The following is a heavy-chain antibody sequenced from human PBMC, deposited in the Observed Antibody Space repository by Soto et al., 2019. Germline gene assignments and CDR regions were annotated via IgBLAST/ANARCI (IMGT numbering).Heavy chain of an antibody. CDR3: TRGLYYFDY. CDR2: IRSKAYGGTT. J-gene: IGHJ4*02. Sequence: PGGSLRLSCTASGFTFGDYAMSWVRQAPGKGLEWVGFIRSKAYGGTTEYAASVKGRFIISRDDSKSIAYLQMNSLKTEDTAVYYCTRGLYYFDYWGQGTLVTVYS. V-gene: IGHV3-49*04. CDR1: GFTFGDYA.